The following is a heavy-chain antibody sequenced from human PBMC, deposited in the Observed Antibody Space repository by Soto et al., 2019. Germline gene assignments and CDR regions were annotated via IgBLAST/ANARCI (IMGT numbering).Heavy chain of an antibody. CDR1: GGTFDTFA. CDR2: IIPVLGRA. J-gene: IGHJ4*02. Sequence: QVPLVQSGAEVKKPGSSVKVSCKASGGTFDTFAFSWVRQAPGQGLEWLGGIIPVLGRANYAQRFQDRVSASADGSTSTAFMELSSLNSDDTAVYYCARGPWTQAGPKYYFDFWGQGTLVTVSS. V-gene: IGHV1-69*01. D-gene: IGHD5-18*01. CDR3: ARGPWTQAGPKYYFDF.